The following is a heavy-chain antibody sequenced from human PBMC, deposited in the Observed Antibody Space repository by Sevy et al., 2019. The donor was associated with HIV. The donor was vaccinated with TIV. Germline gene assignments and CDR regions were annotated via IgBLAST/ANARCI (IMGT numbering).Heavy chain of an antibody. Sequence: GGSLRLSCAASGFTFSSYAMSWVRQAPGKGLEWVSAISGSGGSTYYADSVKGRFTISRDNSKNTLYLQMNSLRAEDTAVYYCAKGSPQVRGDPVATAFDYWGQGTLVTVSS. D-gene: IGHD2-21*02. CDR1: GFTFSSYA. V-gene: IGHV3-23*01. CDR2: ISGSGGST. J-gene: IGHJ4*02. CDR3: AKGSPQVRGDPVATAFDY.